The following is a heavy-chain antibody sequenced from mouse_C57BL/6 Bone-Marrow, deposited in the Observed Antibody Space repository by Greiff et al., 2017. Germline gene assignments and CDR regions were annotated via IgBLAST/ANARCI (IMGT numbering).Heavy chain of an antibody. J-gene: IGHJ4*01. Sequence: QVQLQQSGPELVKPGASVKISCKASGYAFSSSWMNWVKQRPGKGLEWIGRIYPGAGDTNYNGKFKGKATLTADKSSSTAYMQLSSLTSEYSAVYFCARDDYDRRSYAMDYWGQGTSVTVSS. D-gene: IGHD2-4*01. CDR1: GYAFSSSW. CDR3: ARDDYDRRSYAMDY. V-gene: IGHV1-82*01. CDR2: IYPGAGDT.